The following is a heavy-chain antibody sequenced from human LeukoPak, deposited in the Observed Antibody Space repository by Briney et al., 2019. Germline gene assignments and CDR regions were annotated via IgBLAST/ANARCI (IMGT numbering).Heavy chain of an antibody. CDR1: GFTFSSYG. Sequence: PGGSLRPSCAASGFTFSSYGMHWVRQAPGKGLEWVAFIRYDGSNKYYADSVKGRFTISRDNSKNTLYLQMNSLRAEDTAVYYCAKGHIAVAGTGYWGQGTLVTVSS. V-gene: IGHV3-30*02. CDR3: AKGHIAVAGTGY. CDR2: IRYDGSNK. D-gene: IGHD6-19*01. J-gene: IGHJ4*02.